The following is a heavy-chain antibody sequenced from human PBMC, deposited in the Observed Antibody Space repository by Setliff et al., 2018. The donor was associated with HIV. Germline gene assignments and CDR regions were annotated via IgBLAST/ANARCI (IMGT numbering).Heavy chain of an antibody. J-gene: IGHJ4*02. D-gene: IGHD2-8*02. V-gene: IGHV4-4*07. CDR2: IYGTRST. CDR3: ARIDPGKYWSSDY. Sequence: ETLSLTCTVSGGSVSSYYWSWIRQPAGKGLEWIGRIYGTRSTTYSPSLESRVTMSIDRSNNLFSLELTSVTAADTAVYYCARIDPGKYWSSDYWGPGTLVTVSS. CDR1: GGSVSSYY.